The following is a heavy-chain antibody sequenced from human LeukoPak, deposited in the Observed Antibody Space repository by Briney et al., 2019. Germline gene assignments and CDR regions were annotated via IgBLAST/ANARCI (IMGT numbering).Heavy chain of an antibody. CDR2: IYYTGSA. J-gene: IGHJ4*02. Sequence: SETLSLTCNVSGGTISTSSYYWGWIRQPPGKGLEWIGNIYYTGSAYYNPSLKSRVTIPIDTSKNHFSLKLTSVTAADAAVYYCARRYDFWSGFPNYYFDSWGQGTLVTVSS. CDR1: GGTISTSSYY. D-gene: IGHD3-3*01. V-gene: IGHV4-39*02. CDR3: ARRYDFWSGFPNYYFDS.